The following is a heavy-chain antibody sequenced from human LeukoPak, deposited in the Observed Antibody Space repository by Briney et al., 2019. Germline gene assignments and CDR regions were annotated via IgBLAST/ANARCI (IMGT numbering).Heavy chain of an antibody. V-gene: IGHV3-33*01. D-gene: IGHD1-26*01. CDR3: ARHDPVGHYQHGMDV. CDR2: IWYDGSNI. Sequence: GTSLRLSCAASGFTFSSYGMHWVRQAPGKGLEWVAVIWYDGSNIYYADSVKGRFTISRDNSKNTLYLQMNSLKAEDTAVYYCARHDPVGHYQHGMDVWGQGTTVTVSS. J-gene: IGHJ6*02. CDR1: GFTFSSYG.